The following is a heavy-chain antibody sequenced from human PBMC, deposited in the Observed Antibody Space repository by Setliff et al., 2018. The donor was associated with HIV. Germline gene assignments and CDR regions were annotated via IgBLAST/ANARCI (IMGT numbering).Heavy chain of an antibody. V-gene: IGHV3-23*01. D-gene: IGHD4-17*01. J-gene: IGHJ6*03. CDR1: GFTVSSNY. Sequence: GGSLRLSCAASGFTVSSNYMSWVRQAPGKGLEWVSTISAGGGSTYYADSVKGRFTISRDNSKNTLYLQMSSLRAEDTAVYYCVKARVDGDYYYYYYMDVWGKGTTVTVSS. CDR2: ISAGGGST. CDR3: VKARVDGDYYYYYYMDV.